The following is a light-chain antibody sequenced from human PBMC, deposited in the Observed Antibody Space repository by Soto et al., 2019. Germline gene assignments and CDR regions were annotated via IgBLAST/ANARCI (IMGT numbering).Light chain of an antibody. CDR2: SAS. J-gene: IGKJ2*01. Sequence: DIQMTQSPSSLSASIEDNVTITCRASQGISTFLAWFQQKPGKAPKSLIFSASTLQSGVPSHFSGGGSGTDFTLTISSLQPEDFATYYCQQYTSFPYSFGQGTNLEIK. V-gene: IGKV1-16*02. CDR3: QQYTSFPYS. CDR1: QGISTF.